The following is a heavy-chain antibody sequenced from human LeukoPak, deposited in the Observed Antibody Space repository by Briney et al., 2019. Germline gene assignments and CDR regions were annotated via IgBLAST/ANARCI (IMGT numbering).Heavy chain of an antibody. CDR3: ARGYYDFWSGLKYYYMDV. CDR1: GGSISSYY. D-gene: IGHD3-3*01. CDR2: IYYSGST. V-gene: IGHV4-59*01. Sequence: PSETLSLTCTVSGGSISSYYWSWIRQPPGKGLEWIGYIYYSGSTNYNPSLKSRVTISVDTAKNQFSLELSSVTAADTAVYYCARGYYDFWSGLKYYYMDVWGKGTTVTVSS. J-gene: IGHJ6*03.